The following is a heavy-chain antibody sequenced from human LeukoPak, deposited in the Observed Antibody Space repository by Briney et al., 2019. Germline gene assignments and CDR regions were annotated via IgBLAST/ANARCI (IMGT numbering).Heavy chain of an antibody. CDR3: ASPLVVVAATRFEGIYYYYGMDV. V-gene: IGHV1-69*04. Sequence: GASVKVSCKASGGTFSSYAISWVRQAPGQGLEWMGRIIPILGIANYAQKFQGRVTITADKSTSTAYMELSSLRSEDTAVYYCASPLVVVAATRFEGIYYYYGMDVWGQGTTVTVSS. CDR1: GGTFSSYA. D-gene: IGHD2-15*01. J-gene: IGHJ6*02. CDR2: IIPILGIA.